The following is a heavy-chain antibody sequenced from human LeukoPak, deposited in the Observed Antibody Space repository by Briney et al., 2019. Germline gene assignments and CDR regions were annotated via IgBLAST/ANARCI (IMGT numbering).Heavy chain of an antibody. CDR3: ARGRVYDFWSGSAYYYMDV. V-gene: IGHV3-21*01. CDR1: GFTFSSYR. Sequence: KAGGSLRLSCAASGFTFSSYRMNWVSQAPGKGLGWVSSISSSRSYIYYADSVKGRFTISRDNAKNSLYLQMNSLRAQDTAVYYCARGRVYDFWSGSAYYYMDVWGKGTTVTVSS. CDR2: ISSSRSYI. J-gene: IGHJ6*03. D-gene: IGHD3-3*01.